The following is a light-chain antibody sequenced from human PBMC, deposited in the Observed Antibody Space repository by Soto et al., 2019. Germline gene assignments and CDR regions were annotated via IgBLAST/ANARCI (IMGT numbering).Light chain of an antibody. CDR2: AAS. J-gene: IGKJ1*01. CDR1: QGIRND. CDR3: LQDYNYPPT. V-gene: IGKV1-6*01. Sequence: IQMTQSPPFLSASVGDRVTITCRASQGIRNDLGWYQQKPGKAPKLLIYAASSLQSGVPSRFSGSGSGTDFTLTISSXQPEDFATYYCLQDYNYPPTFGQGTKVDIK.